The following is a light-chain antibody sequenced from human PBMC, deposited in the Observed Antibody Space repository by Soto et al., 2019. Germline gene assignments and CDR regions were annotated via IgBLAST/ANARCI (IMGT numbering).Light chain of an antibody. J-gene: IGLJ2*01. CDR3: ASWDNSLNVV. CDR1: TSNIGSNT. V-gene: IGLV1-44*01. CDR2: SDD. Sequence: QSVLTQSPSASETPGQRVVISCSGSTSNIGSNTVSWYQQFPGTAPKLLIYSDDQRPSWVPGRFSASKSGASASLAISGLQSEDEALYYCASWDNSLNVVFGGGTKLTVL.